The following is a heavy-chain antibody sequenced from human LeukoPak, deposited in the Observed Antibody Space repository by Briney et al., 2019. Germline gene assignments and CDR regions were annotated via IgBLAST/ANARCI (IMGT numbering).Heavy chain of an antibody. CDR1: GGSFSGYY. CDR2: INHSGST. J-gene: IGHJ5*02. V-gene: IGHV4-34*01. Sequence: SETLSLTCAVYGGSFSGYYWSWIRQPPGKGLEWIGEINHSGSTNYNPSLKSRVTISVDTSKNQFSLKLSSVTAADTAVYYCARHGFYGDSARRKFDPWGQGTLVTVSS. CDR3: ARHGFYGDSARRKFDP. D-gene: IGHD4-17*01.